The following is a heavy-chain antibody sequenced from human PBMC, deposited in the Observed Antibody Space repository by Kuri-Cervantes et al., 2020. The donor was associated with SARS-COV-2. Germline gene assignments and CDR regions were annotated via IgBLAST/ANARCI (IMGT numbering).Heavy chain of an antibody. D-gene: IGHD3-22*01. CDR2: ISSSGSTI. CDR1: GFTFSSYE. J-gene: IGHJ3*02. Sequence: GGSLRLSCAASGFTFSSYEMNWVRQAPGKGLEWVSYISSSGSTIYYADSVKGRFTISRDNAKNSLYLQMNSLRAEDTAVYYCAREGVTDSSGPFDAFDIWGQGTMVTVSS. V-gene: IGHV3-48*03. CDR3: AREGVTDSSGPFDAFDI.